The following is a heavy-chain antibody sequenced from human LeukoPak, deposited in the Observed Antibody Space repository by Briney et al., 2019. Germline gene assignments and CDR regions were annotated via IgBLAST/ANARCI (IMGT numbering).Heavy chain of an antibody. J-gene: IGHJ4*02. D-gene: IGHD3-10*01. V-gene: IGHV1-69*04. Sequence: SVKVSCKASGGTFSRYAISWVRQAPGQGLEWMGRIIPFLGIANYAQKFQGRVTITADKSTSTAYMELSSLRSEDTAVYYCAKDGHYYGSGSYPGYWGQGTLVTVSS. CDR3: AKDGHYYGSGSYPGY. CDR2: IIPFLGIA. CDR1: GGTFSRYA.